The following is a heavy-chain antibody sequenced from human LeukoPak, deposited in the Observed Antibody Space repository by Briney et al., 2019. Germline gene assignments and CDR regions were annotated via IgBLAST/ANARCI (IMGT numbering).Heavy chain of an antibody. D-gene: IGHD3-10*01. CDR1: GFTFSSYS. J-gene: IGHJ4*02. V-gene: IGHV3-21*01. Sequence: PGGSLRLSCAASGFTFSSYSMNWVRQAPGKGLEWVSSISSSSSYIYYADSVKGRFTISRDNAKNSLYLQMNSLRAEDTAVYYCARAIYASGSYFGYWGQGTLVTVSS. CDR2: ISSSSSYI. CDR3: ARAIYASGSYFGY.